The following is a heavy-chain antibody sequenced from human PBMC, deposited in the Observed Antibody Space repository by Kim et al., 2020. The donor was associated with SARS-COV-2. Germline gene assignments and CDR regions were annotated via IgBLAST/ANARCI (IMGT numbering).Heavy chain of an antibody. CDR1: GFTFDVYA. CDR2: ISRDGGEI. CDR3: VRGQQWLIKN. J-gene: IGHJ4*02. D-gene: IGHD6-19*01. V-gene: IGHV3-43*02. Sequence: GGSLRLSCAASGFTFDVYAIQWVRQVPGKGLEWVSLISRDGGEIKYADSVKGRFTISRDNSKKSVYLQMNSLRSEDTALYYCVRGQQWLIKNWGQGTQVTVSS.